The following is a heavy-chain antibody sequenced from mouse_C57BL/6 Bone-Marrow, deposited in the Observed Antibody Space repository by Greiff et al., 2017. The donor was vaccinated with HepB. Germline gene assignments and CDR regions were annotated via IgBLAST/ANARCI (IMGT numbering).Heavy chain of an antibody. CDR2: IDPENGDT. D-gene: IGHD1-1*01. V-gene: IGHV14-4*01. CDR1: GFNIKDDY. Sequence: VQLQQSGAELVRPGASVKLSCTASGFNIKDDYMHWVKQRPEQGLEWIGWIDPENGDTEYASKFQGKATITADTSSNTAYLQLSSLTSEDTAVYYCTTDYGSPSWFAYWVQGTLVTVSA. J-gene: IGHJ3*01. CDR3: TTDYGSPSWFAY.